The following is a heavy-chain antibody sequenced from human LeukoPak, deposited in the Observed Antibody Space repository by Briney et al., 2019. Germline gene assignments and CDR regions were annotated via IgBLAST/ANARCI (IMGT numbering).Heavy chain of an antibody. V-gene: IGHV3-9*01. Sequence: GGSLRLSCAASGFIVSSNYMSWVRQAPGKGLEWVSGISWNSGSIGYADSVKGRFTISRDNAKNSLYLQMNSLRAEDTALYYCAKVAFDYGAPNAFDIWGQGTMVTVSS. CDR2: ISWNSGSI. CDR1: GFIVSSNY. D-gene: IGHD4-17*01. CDR3: AKVAFDYGAPNAFDI. J-gene: IGHJ3*02.